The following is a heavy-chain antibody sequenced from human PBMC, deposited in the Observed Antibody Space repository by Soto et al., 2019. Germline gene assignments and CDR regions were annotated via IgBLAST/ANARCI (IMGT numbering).Heavy chain of an antibody. CDR2: IFWDEDK. Sequence: QITLEESGPTLVKPTQTLTLTCTLSGSSLSTSPVAVGWIRQPPGKALEWFASIFWDEDKRYSPSLKTRVTVMEGNSDNPVVLNITKLGPADTGTYFCANRSRTVYDFWSGQLVGDSFDVWGQGISVTVSS. CDR3: ANRSRTVYDFWSGQLVGDSFDV. V-gene: IGHV2-5*02. J-gene: IGHJ3*01. CDR1: GSSLSTSPVA. D-gene: IGHD3-3*01.